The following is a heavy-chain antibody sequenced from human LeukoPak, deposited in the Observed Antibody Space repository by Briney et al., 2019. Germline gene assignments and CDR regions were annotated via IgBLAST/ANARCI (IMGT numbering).Heavy chain of an antibody. J-gene: IGHJ3*02. Sequence: GGTLRLSCGASGFTFSSYGMTWVRQAPGKGLEWVSAISGSGGSTYYADSVKGRFTISRDNSKNTLYLQMNSLRVEDTAVYYCAKSWNYYDSSGDDALDIWGQGTMVTVSS. D-gene: IGHD3-22*01. V-gene: IGHV3-23*01. CDR1: GFTFSSYG. CDR2: ISGSGGST. CDR3: AKSWNYYDSSGDDALDI.